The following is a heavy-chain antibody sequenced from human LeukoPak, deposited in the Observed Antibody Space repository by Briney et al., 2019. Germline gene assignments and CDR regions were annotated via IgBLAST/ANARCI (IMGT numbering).Heavy chain of an antibody. CDR2: IYSGGST. CDR3: ARDMSGSYSPNDY. Sequence: GGSLRLSGAASGFTVSSNYMSWVRQAPGKGLEWVSVIYSGGSTYYADSVKGRFTISRDNSKNTLYLQMNSLRAEDTVVYYCARDMSGSYSPNDYWGQGTLVTVS. D-gene: IGHD1-26*01. J-gene: IGHJ4*02. V-gene: IGHV3-53*01. CDR1: GFTVSSNY.